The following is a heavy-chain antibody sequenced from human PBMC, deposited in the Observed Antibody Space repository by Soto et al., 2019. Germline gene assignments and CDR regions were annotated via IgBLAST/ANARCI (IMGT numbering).Heavy chain of an antibody. Sequence: RASVKVSCKASGYTFTSYGISWVRQAPGQGLEWMGWISAYNGNTNYAQKLQGRVTMTTDTSTSTAYMELRSLRSDDTAVYYCARDQVGSSGYLTGFWGQGTLVTVSS. J-gene: IGHJ4*02. CDR3: ARDQVGSSGYLTGF. CDR1: GYTFTSYG. CDR2: ISAYNGNT. V-gene: IGHV1-18*04. D-gene: IGHD3-22*01.